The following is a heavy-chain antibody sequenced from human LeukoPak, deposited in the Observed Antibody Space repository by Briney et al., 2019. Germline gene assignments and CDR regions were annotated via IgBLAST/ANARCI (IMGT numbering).Heavy chain of an antibody. CDR2: ISSSGSTI. D-gene: IGHD3-9*01. CDR1: GFTFSAYY. CDR3: ARDGFDWLIWFDP. J-gene: IGHJ5*02. Sequence: PGGSLRLSCAASGFTFSAYYMSWIRQAPGKGLEWVSYISSSGSTIYYADSVKGRFTISRDNAKNSLYLQMSSLRAEDTAVYYCARDGFDWLIWFDPWGQGTLVTVSS. V-gene: IGHV3-11*01.